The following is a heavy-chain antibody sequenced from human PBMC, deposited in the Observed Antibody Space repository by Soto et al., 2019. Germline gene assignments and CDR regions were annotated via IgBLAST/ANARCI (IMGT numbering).Heavy chain of an antibody. Sequence: ASVKVSCKASGYTFTSYYMHWVRQAPGQGLEWMGIINPSGGSTSYAQKFQGRVTMTRDTSTSTVYMELSSLRSEDTAVYYCASPYYYDSSGYYLPLSLSEYGMDVWGQGTTVTVSS. CDR1: GYTFTSYY. D-gene: IGHD3-22*01. CDR3: ASPYYYDSSGYYLPLSLSEYGMDV. J-gene: IGHJ6*02. V-gene: IGHV1-46*01. CDR2: INPSGGST.